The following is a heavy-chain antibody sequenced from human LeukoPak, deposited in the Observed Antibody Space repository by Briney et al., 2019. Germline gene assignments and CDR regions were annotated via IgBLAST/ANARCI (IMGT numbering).Heavy chain of an antibody. CDR2: MNPNSGNT. CDR3: ARSYRVRGVIKSTIYGY. Sequence: ASVTVSCKASGYTFTSYDINWVRQATGQGLEWMGWMNPNSGNTGYAQKFQGRVTMTRNTSISTAYMELSSLRSEDTAVYYCARSYRVRGVIKSTIYGYWGQGTLVTVSS. J-gene: IGHJ4*02. V-gene: IGHV1-8*01. D-gene: IGHD3-10*01. CDR1: GYTFTSYD.